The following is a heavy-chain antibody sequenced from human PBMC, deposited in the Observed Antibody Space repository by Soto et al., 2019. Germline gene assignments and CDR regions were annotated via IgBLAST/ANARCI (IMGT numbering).Heavy chain of an antibody. V-gene: IGHV4-4*02. CDR3: ASRDPGTSVDY. J-gene: IGHJ4*02. CDR2: IYRTGST. Sequence: SETLSLTCAVSGGSFTSNNWWTWVRQPPGQGLEWIGEIYRTGSTNYNPPLKSRVTISLDKSENKFSLKVASLTAVDTAVYYCASRDPGTSVDYWGQGTLVTVSS. D-gene: IGHD1-7*01. CDR1: GGSFTSNNW.